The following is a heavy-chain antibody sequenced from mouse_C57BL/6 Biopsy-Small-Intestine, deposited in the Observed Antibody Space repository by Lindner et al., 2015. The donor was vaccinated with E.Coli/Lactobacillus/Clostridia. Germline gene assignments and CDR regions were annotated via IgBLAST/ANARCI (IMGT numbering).Heavy chain of an antibody. J-gene: IGHJ3*01. Sequence: LQESGPGLVAPSQSLSITCTVSGFSLTSYGVDWVRQPPGKGLEWLGVIWSGGATDYNSALMSRLSISKDNSKSQVFLKMNSLQTDDTAMYYCAKRDYSNWFAYWGQGTLVTVSA. CDR3: AKRDYSNWFAY. V-gene: IGHV2-9*01. CDR1: GFSLTSYG. CDR2: IWSGGAT. D-gene: IGHD2-5*01.